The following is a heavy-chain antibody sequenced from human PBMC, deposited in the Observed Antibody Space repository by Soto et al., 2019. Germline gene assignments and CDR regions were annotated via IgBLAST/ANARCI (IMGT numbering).Heavy chain of an antibody. D-gene: IGHD6-13*01. Sequence: GGSLRLSCAASGFTFSSYGMHWVRQAPGKGLEWVAVISYDGSNKYYADSVKGRFTISRDNSKNTLYLQMNSLRAEDTAVYYCAKGPAAAGQNNYYYGMDVWGQGTTVTVSS. J-gene: IGHJ6*02. CDR2: ISYDGSNK. CDR3: AKGPAAAGQNNYYYGMDV. V-gene: IGHV3-30*18. CDR1: GFTFSSYG.